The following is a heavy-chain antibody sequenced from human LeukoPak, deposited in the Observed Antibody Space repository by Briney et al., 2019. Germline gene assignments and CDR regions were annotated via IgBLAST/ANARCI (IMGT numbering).Heavy chain of an antibody. CDR3: ARVRHNAYSNQYGMDV. CDR1: GFTFSSYD. CDR2: IGIAGDT. V-gene: IGHV3-13*01. Sequence: GGSLRLSCAASGFTFSSYDMHGAPKATGKALVGVSNIGIAGDTYYPDSVKGRFTISREDAKDSLYLQMNSLRAGDTAVYYCARVRHNAYSNQYGMDVWGQGTTVTVSS. J-gene: IGHJ6*02. D-gene: IGHD4-11*01.